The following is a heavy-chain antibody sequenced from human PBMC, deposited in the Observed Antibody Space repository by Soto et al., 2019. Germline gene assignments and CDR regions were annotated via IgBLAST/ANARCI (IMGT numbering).Heavy chain of an antibody. J-gene: IGHJ4*02. D-gene: IGHD3-22*01. V-gene: IGHV1-3*01. CDR3: ARGGYFDSSNYLAY. CDR1: GYTFTSYG. CDR2: INPGNGNT. Sequence: ASVKVSCKASGYTFTSYGINWVRQAPGRGLERMGWINPGNGNTKYSQQFQGRVIIDRDTSASTAYMELSSLRSGDTAVYYCARGGYFDSSNYLAYWGLGTLVTVSS.